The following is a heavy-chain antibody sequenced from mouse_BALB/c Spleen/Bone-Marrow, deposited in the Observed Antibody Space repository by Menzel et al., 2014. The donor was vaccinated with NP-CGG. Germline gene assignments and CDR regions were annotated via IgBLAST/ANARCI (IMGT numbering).Heavy chain of an antibody. Sequence: EVQRVESGGDLVKPGGSLKLSCAASGFTFSSYGMSWVRQTPDKRLEWVATISSGGSYTYYPDSVKGRFTISRDNAKNTLYLQMSSLKYEDTAMYYCARQTYYDYDGYFDYWGQGTTLTVSS. J-gene: IGHJ2*01. CDR1: GFTFSSYG. CDR2: ISSGGSYT. D-gene: IGHD2-4*01. CDR3: ARQTYYDYDGYFDY. V-gene: IGHV5-6*01.